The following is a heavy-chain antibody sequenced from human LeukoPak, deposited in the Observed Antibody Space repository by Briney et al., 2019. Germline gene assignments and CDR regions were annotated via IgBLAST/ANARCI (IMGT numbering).Heavy chain of an antibody. CDR1: GGSISSSRYY. J-gene: IGHJ4*02. Sequence: SEPLSLTCAVSGGSISSSRYYWGWIRQPPGKGLEWFGSIYYIGGTYYNPSLKRRVTISLDTSKNQFSLKLSSVTAADTAVYYCARLYYGSGPDDYWGQGTLVTVSS. CDR3: ARLYYGSGPDDY. D-gene: IGHD3-10*01. V-gene: IGHV4-39*01. CDR2: IYYIGGT.